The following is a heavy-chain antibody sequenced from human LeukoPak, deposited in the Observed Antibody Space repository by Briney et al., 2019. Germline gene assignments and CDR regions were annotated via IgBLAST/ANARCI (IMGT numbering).Heavy chain of an antibody. CDR1: GFTFSSYW. CDR2: IKQDGSEK. J-gene: IGHJ3*02. CDR3: ARDDNNGDGAFDI. V-gene: IGHV3-7*01. D-gene: IGHD2-8*01. Sequence: PGGSLRLSCAASGFTFSSYWMSWVRQAPGKGLEWVANIKQDGSEKYYVDSVKGRFTISRDNAKNSLYLQMNSLRAEDTAVYYCARDDNNGDGAFDIWGQGTMVTVSS.